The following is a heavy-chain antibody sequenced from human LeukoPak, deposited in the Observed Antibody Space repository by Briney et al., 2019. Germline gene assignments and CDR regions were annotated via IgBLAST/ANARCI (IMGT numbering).Heavy chain of an antibody. CDR3: ARVRRAKRQNRYYFYYYMDV. CDR1: RFTFSSYW. D-gene: IGHD1-14*01. V-gene: IGHV3-7*01. Sequence: GGSLRLSCAASRFTFSSYWMSWVRQAPGKGLEWVANIKQDGSEKYYVDSVKGRFTISRDNAKDSLYLQMNSLRAEDTAVYFCARVRRAKRQNRYYFYYYMDVWGKGTTVTLSS. J-gene: IGHJ6*03. CDR2: IKQDGSEK.